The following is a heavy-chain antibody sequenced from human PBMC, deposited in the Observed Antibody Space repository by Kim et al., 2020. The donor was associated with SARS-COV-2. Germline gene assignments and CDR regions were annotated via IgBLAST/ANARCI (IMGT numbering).Heavy chain of an antibody. D-gene: IGHD3-22*01. Sequence: GGSLRLSCAASGISFSTYAMHWVRQAPGKGLEWVAVISYDGTNKYYADSVKGRFTISRDNSKNTLYLQMNSLRAEDTAVYYCARDRLGRELDYYDISGYLDYWGQGALVTVSS. CDR2: ISYDGTNK. CDR1: GISFSTYA. J-gene: IGHJ4*02. CDR3: ARDRLGRELDYYDISGYLDY. V-gene: IGHV3-30*04.